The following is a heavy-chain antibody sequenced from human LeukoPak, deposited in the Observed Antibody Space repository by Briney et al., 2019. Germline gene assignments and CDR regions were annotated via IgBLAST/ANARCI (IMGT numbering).Heavy chain of an antibody. CDR3: AKDHGSGSYCFDY. Sequence: GGSLRLSSAASGFTFSSYGMHWVRQAPGKGLEWVAVISYDGSNKYYADSVKGRFTISRDNSKNTLYLQMNSLRAEDTAVYYCAKDHGSGSYCFDYWGQGTLVTVSS. CDR2: ISYDGSNK. V-gene: IGHV3-30*18. CDR1: GFTFSSYG. D-gene: IGHD3-10*01. J-gene: IGHJ4*02.